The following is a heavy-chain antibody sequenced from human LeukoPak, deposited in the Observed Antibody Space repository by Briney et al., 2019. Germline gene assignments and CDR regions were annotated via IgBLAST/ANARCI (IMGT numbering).Heavy chain of an antibody. Sequence: PSETLSLTCTVSGGSVSSPSYYWGWIRQPPGKGLEWIGEINHSGSTNYNPSLKSRVTISVDTSKNQFSLKLSSVTAADTAVYYCARSSWYGVDYWGQGTLVTVSS. D-gene: IGHD6-13*01. CDR2: INHSGST. J-gene: IGHJ4*02. CDR3: ARSSWYGVDY. V-gene: IGHV4-39*07. CDR1: GGSVSSPSYY.